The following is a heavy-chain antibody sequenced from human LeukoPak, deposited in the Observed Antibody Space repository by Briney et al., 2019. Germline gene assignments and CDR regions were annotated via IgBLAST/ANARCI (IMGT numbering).Heavy chain of an antibody. CDR1: GGSVSSGSYY. CDR3: ARAYLVVPAARANWFDP. CDR2: IYYSGST. D-gene: IGHD2-2*01. J-gene: IGHJ5*02. Sequence: SETLSLTCTVTGGSVSSGSYYWSWIRQPPGKGLEWIGYIYYSGSTNYNPSLKSRVTISVDTSKNQFSLKLSSLTAADTAVYYCARAYLVVPAARANWFDPWGQGTLVTVSS. V-gene: IGHV4-61*01.